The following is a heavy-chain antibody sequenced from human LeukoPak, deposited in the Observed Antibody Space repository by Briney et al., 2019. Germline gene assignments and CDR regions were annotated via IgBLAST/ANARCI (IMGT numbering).Heavy chain of an antibody. J-gene: IGHJ4*02. CDR1: GFTFSTYM. D-gene: IGHD5-12*01. CDR2: ISSDSGAI. Sequence: PGGSLRLSCAASGFTFSTYMMNWVRQAPGKGLECLSYISSDSGAIYYADSVKGRFTISRDNAQKSLYLQMNNLRVEDTAVYYCVREVAYWGQGALVTVSS. V-gene: IGHV3-48*01. CDR3: VREVAY.